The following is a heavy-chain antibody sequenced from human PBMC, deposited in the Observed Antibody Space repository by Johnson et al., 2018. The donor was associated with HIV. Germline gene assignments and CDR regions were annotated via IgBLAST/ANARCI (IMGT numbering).Heavy chain of an antibody. D-gene: IGHD6-13*01. V-gene: IGHV3-30*18. J-gene: IGHJ3*02. Sequence: QEQLVEPGGGLVQPGGSLRLSCAASGFTFSDYYMTWIRQAPGKGLEWVAVISYDGTDKYYADSVKGRFTISRDNAKNSLYLQMNSLRAEDTAVYYCAKSERAAAVPDAFDIWGQGTMVTVSS. CDR2: ISYDGTDK. CDR3: AKSERAAAVPDAFDI. CDR1: GFTFSDYY.